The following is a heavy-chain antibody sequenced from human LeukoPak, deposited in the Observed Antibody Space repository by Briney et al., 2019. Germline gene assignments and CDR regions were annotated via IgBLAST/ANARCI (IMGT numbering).Heavy chain of an antibody. J-gene: IGHJ4*02. Sequence: GAPVKVSCKASGYTFTGYYMHWVRQAPGQGLEWMGWINPNSGGTNYAQKFQGWVTMTRDTSISTAYMELSRLRSDDTAVYYCARGSGSYFVYFDYWGQGTLVTVSS. CDR2: INPNSGGT. CDR3: ARGSGSYFVYFDY. D-gene: IGHD1-26*01. CDR1: GYTFTGYY. V-gene: IGHV1-2*04.